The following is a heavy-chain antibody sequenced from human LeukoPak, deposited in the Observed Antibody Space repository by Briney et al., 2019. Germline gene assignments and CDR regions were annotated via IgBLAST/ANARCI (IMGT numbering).Heavy chain of an antibody. Sequence: PSETLSLTCAVYGGSFNGYYWSWIRQSPGGGREWIGEINDRGVTNCNPSLESRVVLPFNTPTNQSSWRLSSVTAADTAVYYCARRLVDSGASQVSDHWGQGTLVTVSS. V-gene: IGHV4-34*01. CDR1: GGSFNGYY. CDR2: INDRGVT. D-gene: IGHD2-15*01. J-gene: IGHJ4*02. CDR3: ARRLVDSGASQVSDH.